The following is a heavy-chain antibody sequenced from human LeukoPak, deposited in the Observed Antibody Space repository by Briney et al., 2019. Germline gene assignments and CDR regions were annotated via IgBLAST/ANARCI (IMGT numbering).Heavy chain of an antibody. Sequence: PGGSLRLSCAASGFTFDDYGMSWVRQAPGKGLEWVSGINWNGGSTGYADSVKGRFTISRDNSKNALYLQMNSLRAEDTAVYYCAREGYYDSSGSLDYWGQGTLVTVSS. D-gene: IGHD3-22*01. CDR2: INWNGGST. CDR1: GFTFDDYG. V-gene: IGHV3-20*04. J-gene: IGHJ4*02. CDR3: AREGYYDSSGSLDY.